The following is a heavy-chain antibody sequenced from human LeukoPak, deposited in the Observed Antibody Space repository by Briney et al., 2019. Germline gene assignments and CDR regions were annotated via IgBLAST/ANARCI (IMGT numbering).Heavy chain of an antibody. V-gene: IGHV3-30-3*01. J-gene: IGHJ4*02. CDR1: GFTFSTPN. D-gene: IGHD3-3*01. CDR3: ARERRFLEWLLRY. CDR2: ISYDGSNK. Sequence: GGSLRLSCVASGFTFSTPNMHWVRQAPGRGLEWVAVISYDGSNKYYADSVKGRFTISRDNSKNTLYLQMNSLRAEDTAVYYCARERRFLEWLLRYWGQGTLVTVSS.